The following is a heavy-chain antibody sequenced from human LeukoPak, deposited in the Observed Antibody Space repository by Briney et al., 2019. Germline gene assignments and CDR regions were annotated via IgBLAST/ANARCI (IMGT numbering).Heavy chain of an antibody. J-gene: IGHJ3*02. CDR1: GFTFSSYS. D-gene: IGHD3-22*01. CDR3: ARDSSGYSLQNAFDI. V-gene: IGHV3-21*01. Sequence: GGSLRLSCAASGFTFSSYSMNWVRQAPGKELEWVSSISSSSSYIYYADSVKGRFTISRDSAKNSLYLQMNSLRAEDTAVYYCARDSSGYSLQNAFDIWGQGTMVTVSS. CDR2: ISSSSSYI.